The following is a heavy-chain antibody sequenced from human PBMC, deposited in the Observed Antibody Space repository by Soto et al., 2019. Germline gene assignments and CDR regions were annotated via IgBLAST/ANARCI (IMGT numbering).Heavy chain of an antibody. D-gene: IGHD3-10*01. CDR3: ARETSYGQSATIVGEF. V-gene: IGHV3-48*03. Sequence: EVQLVESGGGLVQPGGSLRLSCVGSGFRFNEYEINWVRQAPGKGLEWIAYINSGGSLIYYAASVKDRFTISRDNYKDSVYLQMSSLRADDTALYYCARETSYGQSATIVGEFWGQGTLVTVSS. J-gene: IGHJ4*02. CDR2: INSGGSLI. CDR1: GFRFNEYE.